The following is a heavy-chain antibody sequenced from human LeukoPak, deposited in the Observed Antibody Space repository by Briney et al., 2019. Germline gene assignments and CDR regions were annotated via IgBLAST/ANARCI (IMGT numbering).Heavy chain of an antibody. CDR3: ARDPRAGSGSYELCFDY. V-gene: IGHV3-30*01. Sequence: GGSLRLSCAASGFRVSSYAMDGVRQAPGKGLEWVAVISYDGSNKYYADSVKGRFTISRDNSKNPLYLQMNSLRAEDTAVYYCARDPRAGSGSYELCFDYWGQGTLVTVSS. CDR1: GFRVSSYA. J-gene: IGHJ4*02. CDR2: ISYDGSNK. D-gene: IGHD3-10*01.